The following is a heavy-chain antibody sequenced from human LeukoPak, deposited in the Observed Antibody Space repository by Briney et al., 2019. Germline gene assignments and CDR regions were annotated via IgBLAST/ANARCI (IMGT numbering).Heavy chain of an antibody. D-gene: IGHD3-22*01. V-gene: IGHV3-23*01. CDR1: GFTFSSYA. CDR2: ISGSGGGT. CDR3: AKGQNYYDGSGYYSTDY. J-gene: IGHJ4*02. Sequence: PGGSLRLSCAASGFTFSSYAMSWVRQAPGKGLEWVSAISGSGGGTSYANSVKGRFTISRDNSKNTLYLQMNSLRAEDTAVYYCAKGQNYYDGSGYYSTDYWGQGTPVTVSS.